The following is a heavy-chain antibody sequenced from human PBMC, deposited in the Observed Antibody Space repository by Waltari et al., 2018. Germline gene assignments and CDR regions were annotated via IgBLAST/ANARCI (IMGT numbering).Heavy chain of an antibody. CDR1: GDSMSGNYW. J-gene: IGHJ4*02. CDR3: ARDRGRGLYLDS. D-gene: IGHD2-15*01. V-gene: IGHV4-4*02. CDR2: VHRSGRT. Sequence: QVQLQESGPGLVKPSGTLSLTCGVSGDSMSGNYWWSWVRQPPGKGLGWIGQVHRSGRTKYTPPLESRVTVSIDTFNSQFSLEVTSATAADTALYFCARDRGRGLYLDSWGRGILVTVSP.